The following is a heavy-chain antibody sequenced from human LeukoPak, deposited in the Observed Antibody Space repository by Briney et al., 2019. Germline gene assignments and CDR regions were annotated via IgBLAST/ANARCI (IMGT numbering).Heavy chain of an antibody. CDR1: GGSISGHY. V-gene: IGHV4-59*11. Sequence: SETLSLTCSVSGGSISGHYWTWIRQPPGKGLEWIGQIHYTGKPDYNPSLKSRITISVDTSKNQISLQVSSVTAADSAIYYCARFGVDYDMDVWGHGTTVTVFS. CDR2: IHYTGKP. J-gene: IGHJ6*02. D-gene: IGHD3-16*01. CDR3: ARFGVDYDMDV.